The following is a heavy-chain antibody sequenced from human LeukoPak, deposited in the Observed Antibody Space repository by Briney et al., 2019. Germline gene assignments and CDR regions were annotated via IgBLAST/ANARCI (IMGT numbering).Heavy chain of an antibody. D-gene: IGHD3-22*01. V-gene: IGHV1-2*06. CDR2: INPNSGGT. Sequence: ASVKVSCKASGYTFTGYYMHWVRQAPGQGLEWMGRINPNSGGTNYAQKFQGRVTITADESTSTAYMELSSLRSEDTAVYYCASLSSYDSSGYRDYWGQGTLVTVSS. J-gene: IGHJ4*02. CDR3: ASLSSYDSSGYRDY. CDR1: GYTFTGYY.